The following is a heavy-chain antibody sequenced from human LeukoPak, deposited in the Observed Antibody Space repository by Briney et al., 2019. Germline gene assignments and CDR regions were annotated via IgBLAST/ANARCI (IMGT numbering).Heavy chain of an antibody. J-gene: IGHJ4*02. CDR1: GYTFTSYG. V-gene: IGHV1-18*01. Sequence: ASVKVSCKASGYTFTSYGISWVRQAPGQGLEWMGWISAYNGNTNYAQKLQGRVTMTTDTSTRTAYMELRSLRCDDTAVYYCTRVVTMVRGVWDYWGQGTLVTVSS. D-gene: IGHD3-10*01. CDR2: ISAYNGNT. CDR3: TRVVTMVRGVWDY.